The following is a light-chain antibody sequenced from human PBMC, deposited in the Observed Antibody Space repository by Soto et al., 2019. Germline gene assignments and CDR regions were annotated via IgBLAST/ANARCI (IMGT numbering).Light chain of an antibody. CDR3: LQHTSYPWT. V-gene: IGKV1-17*03. CDR2: AAS. CDR1: QGISKY. Sequence: DIQMTQSPSAMSASVGDRVTITCRASQGISKYLARFQQRPGKVPRRLVYAASSLQSGVPSRFSGSGSGTEFTLTISSLQPEDFGTYYCLQHTSYPWTFGQGTKVDIK. J-gene: IGKJ1*01.